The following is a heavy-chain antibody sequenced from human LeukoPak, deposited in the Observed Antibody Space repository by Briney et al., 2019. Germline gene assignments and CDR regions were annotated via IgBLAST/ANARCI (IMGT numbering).Heavy chain of an antibody. CDR2: IKQDGSEK. Sequence: GGPLRLSCAASGFTFSSYWMSWVRQAPGKGLEWVANIKQDGSEKYYVDSVKGRFTISRDNAENSLYLQMNGLRAEDTAVYYCASPGEGGRLWDFDYWGQGTLVTVSS. D-gene: IGHD2-21*01. J-gene: IGHJ4*02. CDR1: GFTFSSYW. CDR3: ASPGEGGRLWDFDY. V-gene: IGHV3-7*01.